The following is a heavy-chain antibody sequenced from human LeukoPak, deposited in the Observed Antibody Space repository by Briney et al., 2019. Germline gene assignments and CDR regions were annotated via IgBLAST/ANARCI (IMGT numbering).Heavy chain of an antibody. D-gene: IGHD3-3*01. V-gene: IGHV3-7*01. CDR1: GFTFSSYW. CDR2: IKQDGSEK. J-gene: IGHJ4*02. Sequence: GGSLRLSCAASGFTFSSYWMSWVRQAPGKGLEWVANIKQDGSEKYYVDSVKGRFTISRDNAKNSLYLQMNSLRAEDTAVYYCARTYYDFWSGYWITGAKPYYFDYWCQGTLVTVSS. CDR3: ARTYYDFWSGYWITGAKPYYFDY.